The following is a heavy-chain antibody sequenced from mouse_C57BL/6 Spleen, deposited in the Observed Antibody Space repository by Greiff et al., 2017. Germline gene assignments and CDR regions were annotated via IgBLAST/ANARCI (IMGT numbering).Heavy chain of an antibody. Sequence: QVQLQQSGAELVKPGASVKISCKASGYAFSSYWMNWVKQRPGKGLEWIGQIYPGEGDTNYNGQFKGKATLTADKSCGTAYMPLRSLPSEDSAVYFCARGGDGEYLDYWGQGTTLTVSS. V-gene: IGHV1-80*01. CDR3: ARGGDGEYLDY. J-gene: IGHJ2*01. CDR2: IYPGEGDT. D-gene: IGHD3-3*01. CDR1: GYAFSSYW.